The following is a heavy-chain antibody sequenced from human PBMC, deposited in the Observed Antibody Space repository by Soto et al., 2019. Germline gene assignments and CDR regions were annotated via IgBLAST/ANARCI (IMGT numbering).Heavy chain of an antibody. D-gene: IGHD4-4*01. CDR2: ISWNSGII. Sequence: PGGSLRLSCAASGFTFENYAMHWVRQAPGKGLEWASGISWNSGIIGYADSVKGRFTISRDNAKNSLYLQMNSLRAEDTAFYYCAKDKLYSNYEYYFDNWGRGTQVTVSS. CDR3: AKDKLYSNYEYYFDN. V-gene: IGHV3-9*01. CDR1: GFTFENYA. J-gene: IGHJ4*02.